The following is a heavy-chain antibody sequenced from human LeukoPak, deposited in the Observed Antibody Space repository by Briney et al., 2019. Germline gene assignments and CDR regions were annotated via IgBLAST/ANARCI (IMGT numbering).Heavy chain of an antibody. CDR1: GFTVSSNY. CDR3: AKDGGGSGRYSFDY. Sequence: GGSLRLSCAASGFTVSSNYMSWVRQAPGKGLEWVSDISAAGDDTHCAGSVKGRFTISRDNSKNTLYLQMNSLRAEDTAVYYCAKDGGGSGRYSFDYWGQGTLVTVSS. V-gene: IGHV3-23*01. CDR2: ISAAGDDT. J-gene: IGHJ4*02. D-gene: IGHD6-19*01.